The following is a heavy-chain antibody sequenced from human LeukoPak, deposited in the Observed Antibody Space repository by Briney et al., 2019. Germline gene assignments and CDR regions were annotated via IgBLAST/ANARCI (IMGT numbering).Heavy chain of an antibody. CDR2: IYYSGST. CDR3: ARGLNDSWAGENY. V-gene: IGHV4-39*07. D-gene: IGHD3-3*01. Sequence: SETLSLTCTVSGGSISSSSYYWGWIRQPPGKGLEWIGSIYYSGSTYYNPSLKSRVTISLDTSKSQFSLKVRYVTAADTAVYYCARGLNDSWAGENYWGQGTLVTVSS. CDR1: GGSISSSSYY. J-gene: IGHJ4*02.